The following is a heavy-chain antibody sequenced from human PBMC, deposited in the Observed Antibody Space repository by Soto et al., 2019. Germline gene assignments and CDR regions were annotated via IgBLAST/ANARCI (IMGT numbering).Heavy chain of an antibody. CDR1: GGSFSGYY. Sequence: SETLSLTCAVYGGSFSGYYWSWIRQPPGKGLEWIGEINHSGSTNYNPSLKSRVTISVDTSKNQFSLKLSSVTAADTAVYYCVRGSEGYGMDVWGQGTTVTVSS. V-gene: IGHV4-34*01. CDR2: INHSGST. J-gene: IGHJ6*02. CDR3: VRGSEGYGMDV.